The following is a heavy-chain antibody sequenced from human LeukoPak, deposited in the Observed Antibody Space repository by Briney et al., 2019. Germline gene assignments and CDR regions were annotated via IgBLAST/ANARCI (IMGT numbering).Heavy chain of an antibody. Sequence: GASVKVSCKASGYTFTSYYMHWVRQAPGQGLEWMGWISAYNGNTNYAQKLQGRVTMTTDTSTSTAYMELRSLRSDDTAVYYCARDVSQVYWDYWGQGTLVTVSS. CDR2: ISAYNGNT. J-gene: IGHJ4*02. CDR3: ARDVSQVYWDY. CDR1: GYTFTSYY. V-gene: IGHV1-18*04. D-gene: IGHD2-15*01.